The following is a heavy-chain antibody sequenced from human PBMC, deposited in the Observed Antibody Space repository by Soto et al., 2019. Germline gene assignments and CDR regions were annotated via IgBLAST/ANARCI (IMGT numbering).Heavy chain of an antibody. CDR1: GGSISSSSYY. J-gene: IGHJ4*02. CDR2: IYYSGST. Sequence: SETLSLTCTVSGGSISSSSYYWGWIRHPPGKGLEWIGSIYYSGSTYYNPSLKSRVTISVDTSKNQFSLKLSSVTAADTAVYYCARHSDSSGYYYPTFADYWGQGTLVTVSS. CDR3: ARHSDSSGYYYPTFADY. D-gene: IGHD3-22*01. V-gene: IGHV4-39*01.